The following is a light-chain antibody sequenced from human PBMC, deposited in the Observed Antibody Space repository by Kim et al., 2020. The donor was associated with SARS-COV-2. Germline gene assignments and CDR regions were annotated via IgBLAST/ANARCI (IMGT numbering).Light chain of an antibody. Sequence: VSPRERAPLSCRSSQSVSSDLAWCQQKPGQGPTLLIYSAATRATGIPARFSGSGCGGEFTLTISSLQSEDFAVYYCQQYSNWRLTFGGGTKVDIK. CDR3: QQYSNWRLT. J-gene: IGKJ4*01. CDR2: SAA. CDR1: QSVSSD. V-gene: IGKV3-15*01.